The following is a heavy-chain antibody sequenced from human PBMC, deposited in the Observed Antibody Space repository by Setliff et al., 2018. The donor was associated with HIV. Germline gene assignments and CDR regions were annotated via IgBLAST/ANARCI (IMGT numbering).Heavy chain of an antibody. D-gene: IGHD1-26*01. V-gene: IGHV4-30-4*01. CDR1: GGSISSGGYY. CDR3: ARTTYSGSYFNDS. CDR2: IYFSGST. J-gene: IGHJ5*01. Sequence: PSETLSLTCTVSGGSISSGGYYWSWIRQHPGKGLEWIGYIYFSGSTYYNPSLKSRVTVSVDPSKNQFSLKLSSVTAADTAVYYCARTTYSGSYFNDSWGQGTLVTVSS.